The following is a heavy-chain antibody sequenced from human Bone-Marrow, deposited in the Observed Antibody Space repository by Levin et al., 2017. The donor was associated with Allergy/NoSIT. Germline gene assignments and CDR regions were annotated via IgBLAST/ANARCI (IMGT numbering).Heavy chain of an antibody. D-gene: IGHD6-6*01. CDR1: GFSVGNNY. Sequence: PGGSLRLSCVVSGFSVGNNYMSWVRQAPGKGLEWVSVIYISGGTDYADSVRGRFTISRDISKNTLYLQMNSLIADDTAVYYCARGTGGSSSSQSWGLGTLVTVSS. CDR3: ARGTGGSSSSQS. V-gene: IGHV3-53*01. J-gene: IGHJ4*02. CDR2: IYISGGT.